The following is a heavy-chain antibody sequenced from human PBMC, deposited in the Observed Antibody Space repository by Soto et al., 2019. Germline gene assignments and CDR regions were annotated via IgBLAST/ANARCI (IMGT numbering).Heavy chain of an antibody. J-gene: IGHJ4*02. CDR3: VSVSGSTEGYTFAS. V-gene: IGHV3-72*01. D-gene: IGHD5-18*01. CDR1: GFTFSDHY. CDR2: TRNKAKSYTR. Sequence: EVQLVESGGGLVQPGGSLRLSCAASGFTFSDHYMDWVRQAPGKGLEWVGRTRNKAKSYTREYAASVKGRFTISRDDSKNSLYMQMNSLKIEDTAVYYCVSVSGSTEGYTFASWGQGTLVTVSS.